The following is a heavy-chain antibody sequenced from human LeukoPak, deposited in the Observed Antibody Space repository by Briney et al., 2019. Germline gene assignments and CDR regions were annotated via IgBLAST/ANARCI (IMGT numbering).Heavy chain of an antibody. CDR2: VLTSGTA. D-gene: IGHD3-3*01. V-gene: IGHV4-4*07. CDR3: TRVSYFAFWSGYYSSPPGDAFDI. CDR1: RGSIRSSS. J-gene: IGHJ3*02. Sequence: SETLSLTCSISRGSIRSSSWTWIRQPAGKGLEWIGLVLTSGTAIYNPSLKSRVTMSLDTSRNHVSLNVTSVTAADTAIYFCTRVSYFAFWSGYYSSPPGDAFDIWGQGTMVIVSS.